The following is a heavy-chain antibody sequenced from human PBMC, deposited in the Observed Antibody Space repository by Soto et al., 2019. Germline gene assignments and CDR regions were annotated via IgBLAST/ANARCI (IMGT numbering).Heavy chain of an antibody. CDR3: AQTPRYCSGGSCFSGYFQH. CDR2: ISGSGGNT. CDR1: GFTFSNYA. Sequence: PGGSLRLSCAASGFTFSNYAMSWVRQAPGKGLEWVSTISGSGGNTYYADSVKGRFAISRDNPKNTLYLQMNSLRAEDTAVYYCAQTPRYCSGGSCFSGYFQHWGQDTRVTVSS. J-gene: IGHJ1*01. V-gene: IGHV3-23*01. D-gene: IGHD2-15*01.